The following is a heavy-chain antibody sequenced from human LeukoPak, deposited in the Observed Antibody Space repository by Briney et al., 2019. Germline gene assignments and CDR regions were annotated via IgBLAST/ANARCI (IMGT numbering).Heavy chain of an antibody. CDR2: ITPIFGIA. CDR1: GGTFSSYA. V-gene: IGHV1-69*04. CDR3: ARALVTTPQVYYYGMDV. Sequence: ASVKVSCKASGGTFSSYAISWVRQAPGQGLEWMGRITPIFGIANYAQKFQGRVTITADKSTSTAYMELSSLRSEDTAVYYCARALVTTPQVYYYGMDVWAKGPRSPSP. D-gene: IGHD4-11*01. J-gene: IGHJ6*02.